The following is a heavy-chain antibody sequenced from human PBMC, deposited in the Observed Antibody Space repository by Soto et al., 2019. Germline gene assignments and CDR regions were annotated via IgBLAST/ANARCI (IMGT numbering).Heavy chain of an antibody. V-gene: IGHV3-48*02. J-gene: IGHJ3*02. CDR3: ARDLIVGATDAFDI. CDR1: GFTFSGYS. CDR2: ISSSSSTI. D-gene: IGHD1-26*01. Sequence: VGSLRLSCAASGFTFSGYSMNWVRQAPGKGLEWVSYISSSSSTIYYADSVKGRFTISRDNAKNSLYLQMNSLRDEDTAVYYCARDLIVGATDAFDIWGQGTMVTVSS.